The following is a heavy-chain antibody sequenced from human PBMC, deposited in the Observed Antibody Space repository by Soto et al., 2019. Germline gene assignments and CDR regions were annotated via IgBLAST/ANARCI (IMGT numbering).Heavy chain of an antibody. D-gene: IGHD4-17*01. CDR2: VYATGTN. V-gene: IGHV4-4*07. CDR1: GGSISKFY. Sequence: QVQLQESGPGLVKPSETLSLTCSVSGGSISKFYWSWIRKTAGKGLEGMGRVYATGTNDYNPSLSSRVAMSVDISKKTFSLRLTSVTAADTGVYYCVRDGSKTLRDWFDPWGQGKLVTVSS. J-gene: IGHJ5*02. CDR3: VRDGSKTLRDWFDP.